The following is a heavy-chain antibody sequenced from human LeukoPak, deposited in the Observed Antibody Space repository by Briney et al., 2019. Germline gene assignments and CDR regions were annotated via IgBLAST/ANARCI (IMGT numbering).Heavy chain of an antibody. Sequence: PGGSLRLSCAASGFTFSSYSMNWVRQAPGKGLEWVSSISSSSSYIYYADSVKGRFTISRDNAKNSLYLQMNSLRAEDTAGYYCARDVTYYYDSSGYYSDYWGQGTLVTVSS. D-gene: IGHD3-22*01. V-gene: IGHV3-21*01. CDR1: GFTFSSYS. CDR3: ARDVTYYYDSSGYYSDY. J-gene: IGHJ4*02. CDR2: ISSSSSYI.